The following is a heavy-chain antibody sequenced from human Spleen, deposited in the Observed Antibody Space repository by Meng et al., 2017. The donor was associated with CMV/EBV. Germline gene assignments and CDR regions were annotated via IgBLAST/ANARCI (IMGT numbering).Heavy chain of an antibody. Sequence: ASVQVSCKASGYTFTSYYMHWVRQAPGQGLEWMGIINPSGGSTNYAQKLQGRVTMTTDTSTSTAYMELTGLRSDDTAIYYCARDGGSRGVYFDSWGQGTLVTVSS. V-gene: IGHV1-46*01. D-gene: IGHD1-26*01. J-gene: IGHJ4*02. CDR2: INPSGGST. CDR1: GYTFTSYY. CDR3: ARDGGSRGVYFDS.